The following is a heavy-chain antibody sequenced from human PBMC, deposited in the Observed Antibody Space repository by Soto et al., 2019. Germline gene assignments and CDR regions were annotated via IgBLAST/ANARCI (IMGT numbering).Heavy chain of an antibody. J-gene: IGHJ5*02. V-gene: IGHV3-30*18. CDR1: GFTFSSYG. D-gene: IGHD6-6*01. CDR2: ISYDGSNK. Sequence: GGSLRLSCAASGFTFSSYGLHCVRQAPGKGLEWLAVISYDGSNKYYADSVKGRFTISRDNSKNTLYLQMNSLRAEDTAVYYCAKDEDSSFDPWGQGTLVTVSS. CDR3: AKDEDSSFDP.